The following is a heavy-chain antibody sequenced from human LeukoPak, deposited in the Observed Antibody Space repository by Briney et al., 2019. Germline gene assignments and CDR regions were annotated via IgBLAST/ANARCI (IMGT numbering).Heavy chain of an antibody. CDR3: ARHPSMLDWFDP. J-gene: IGHJ5*02. CDR1: GGSISSPEYY. D-gene: IGHD2-8*01. Sequence: SETLSLTCTVSGGSISSPEYYWGWIRQPPGKGLEWIGSIYYSGSASYNPSLKSRVTISVDTSKNQFSLKLTSVTAADAAVYHCARHPSMLDWFDPWGQGTLVTVSS. CDR2: IYYSGSA. V-gene: IGHV4-39*01.